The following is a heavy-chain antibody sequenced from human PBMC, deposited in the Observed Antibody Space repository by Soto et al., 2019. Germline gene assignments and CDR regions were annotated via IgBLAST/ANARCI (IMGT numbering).Heavy chain of an antibody. J-gene: IGHJ4*01. Sequence: TGGSLRLSCAASGFSFSKFAMHWVRQAPGKGLECVAVIWFDGSKRDYADSVKGRFTVSRDNSENTLSLQMNNLRAEDTGVYYCAREGDSSGYPVYCDSWGHGTVVIVSS. D-gene: IGHD3-22*01. CDR1: GFSFSKFA. V-gene: IGHV3-33*01. CDR2: IWFDGSKR. CDR3: AREGDSSGYPVYCDS.